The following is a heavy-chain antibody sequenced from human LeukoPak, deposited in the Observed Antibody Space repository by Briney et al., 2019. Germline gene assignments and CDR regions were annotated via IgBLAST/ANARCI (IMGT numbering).Heavy chain of an antibody. V-gene: IGHV4-34*01. CDR3: ARAGYCSGGSCGEGFDY. Sequence: PSETLSLTCAVYGGPFSGYYWSWIRQPPGKGLEWIGEINHSGSTNYNPSLKSRVTISVDTSKNQFSLKLSSVTAADTAVYYCARAGYCSGGSCGEGFDYWGQGTLVTVSS. D-gene: IGHD2-15*01. CDR2: INHSGST. J-gene: IGHJ4*02. CDR1: GGPFSGYY.